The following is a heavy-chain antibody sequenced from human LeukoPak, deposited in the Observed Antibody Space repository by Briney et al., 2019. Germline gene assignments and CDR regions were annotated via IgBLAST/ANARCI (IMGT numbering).Heavy chain of an antibody. J-gene: IGHJ3*02. CDR2: IYTSGST. CDR1: GNSISSGDNY. D-gene: IGHD1-26*01. Sequence: SQTLSLTCTVSGNSISSGDNYWSWIRQPAGKGLEWIGRIYTSGSTYYNPSLKSRVTISVDTSKNQFSLKLSSVTAADTAVYYCARGSRPGSYWRFDAFDIWGQGTMVTVSS. CDR3: ARGSRPGSYWRFDAFDI. V-gene: IGHV4-61*02.